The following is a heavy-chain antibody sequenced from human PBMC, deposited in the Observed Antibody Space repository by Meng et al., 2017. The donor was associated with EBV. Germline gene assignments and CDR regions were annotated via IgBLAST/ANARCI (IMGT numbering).Heavy chain of an antibody. V-gene: IGHV4-34*01. CDR2: INHSGST. J-gene: IGHJ4*02. Sequence: QVHLRQWGAGLLKPSETLSLTCAVFGGSFSGYYWSRIRQSPGKGLEWIGKINHSGSTNYNPSLKSRVTISVDTSKNQFSLKLSSVTAADTAVYYCAGSVLCRGGSCSLFDYWGQGTLVTVSS. CDR3: AGSVLCRGGSCSLFDY. CDR1: GGSFSGYY. D-gene: IGHD2-15*01.